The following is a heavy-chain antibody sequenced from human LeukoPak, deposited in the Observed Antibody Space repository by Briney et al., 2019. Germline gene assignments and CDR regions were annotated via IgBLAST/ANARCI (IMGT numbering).Heavy chain of an antibody. CDR1: GGTFSIYA. Sequence: ASVKLSCTASGGTFSIYATSWVRQAHGQGLGWKGGIILIFDTANYAQKFHGRVTVTADESTSKANMELYMLRSGDKAVYYCAREGIPAAIDTSMYFQHWGQGTLVTVSS. J-gene: IGHJ1*01. D-gene: IGHD2-2*02. CDR3: AREGIPAAIDTSMYFQH. V-gene: IGHV1-69*13. CDR2: IILIFDTA.